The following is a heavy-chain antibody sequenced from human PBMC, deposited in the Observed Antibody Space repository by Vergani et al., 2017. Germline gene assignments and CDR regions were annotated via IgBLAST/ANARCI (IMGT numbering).Heavy chain of an antibody. D-gene: IGHD3-22*01. CDR1: GFTFGDYG. CDR2: FHWSSDTK. V-gene: IGHV3-9*01. CDR3: GKSIGGYFSMDGVDV. J-gene: IGHJ6*02. Sequence: EVQLVESGGGLVQPGRSLRLSCAASGFTFGDYGMHWVRQAPGKGLEWVSGFHWSSDTKGYAGSVKGRFTVSRDNAKNSLYLQMTSLRVEDTAVYYCGKSIGGYFSMDGVDVWGQGTTVTVSS.